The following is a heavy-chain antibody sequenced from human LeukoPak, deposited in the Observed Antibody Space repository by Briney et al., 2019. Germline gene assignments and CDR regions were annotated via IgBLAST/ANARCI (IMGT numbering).Heavy chain of an antibody. CDR1: GFTFSDYY. D-gene: IGHD3-22*01. V-gene: IGHV3-11*03. Sequence: GGSLRLSCAASGFTFSDYYMSWIRQAPGKGLEWVSYISSSSSYTNYADSVKGRFTISRDNSKNTLYLQMNSLRAEDTAVYYCAKAITMIVLPTAPDYWGQGTLVTVSS. CDR2: ISSSSSYT. CDR3: AKAITMIVLPTAPDY. J-gene: IGHJ4*02.